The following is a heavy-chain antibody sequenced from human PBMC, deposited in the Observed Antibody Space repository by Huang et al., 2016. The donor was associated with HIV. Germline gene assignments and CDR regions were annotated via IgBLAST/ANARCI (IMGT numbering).Heavy chain of an antibody. J-gene: IGHJ4*02. V-gene: IGHV3-9*01. Sequence: EVQLVESGGGLVQTGRSMRLSCAASGFAFSHYAVHWVLQSPGKGLECVSGIGGNSGDIAYGAAVRGRFVISRDNAKNSLYLKMNGLRFEDTALYFCVIMDDYFDYWGQGVLVGVS. CDR2: IGGNSGDI. CDR1: GFAFSHYA. D-gene: IGHD2-8*01. CDR3: VIMDDYFDY.